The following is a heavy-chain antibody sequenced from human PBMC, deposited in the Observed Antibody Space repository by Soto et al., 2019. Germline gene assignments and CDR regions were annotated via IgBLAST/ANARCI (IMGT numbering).Heavy chain of an antibody. D-gene: IGHD2-21*01. CDR1: GESFNGFY. CDR3: ARGLKITIRAPGILNRRKLYFDS. CDR2: INHGGTA. V-gene: IGHV4-34*01. J-gene: IGHJ4*02. Sequence: QVQLQQWGAGLLKPSETLSLTCAVYGESFNGFYWTWIRQAPGKGLEWLGEINHGGTAIYNPSFKSRVSISRDTSKNQFSLRVRSVTAADTAVYFCARGLKITIRAPGILNRRKLYFDSWGQGALVTVSA.